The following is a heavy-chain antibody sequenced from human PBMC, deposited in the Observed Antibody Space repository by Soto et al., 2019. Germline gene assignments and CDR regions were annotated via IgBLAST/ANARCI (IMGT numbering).Heavy chain of an antibody. V-gene: IGHV4-39*01. Sequence: QLQLQESGPGLVKPSETLSLTCTVSGGSISSSSYYWGWIRQPPGKGLEWIGSIYYSGSTYYNPSLQSRVSISVDTSKNQFSMKLSSVTAADTAVYYCARQELAALNYYYYFGMDVWGQGTPVTVSS. D-gene: IGHD2-15*01. CDR3: ARQELAALNYYYYFGMDV. CDR1: GGSISSSSYY. CDR2: IYYSGST. J-gene: IGHJ6*02.